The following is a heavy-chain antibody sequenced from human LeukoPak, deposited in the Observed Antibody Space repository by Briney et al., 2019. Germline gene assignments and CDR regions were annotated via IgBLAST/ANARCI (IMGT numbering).Heavy chain of an antibody. CDR3: ARRRYYYDSSGYYYQTYYFDY. CDR1: GFTFTSYW. V-gene: IGHV3-7*01. D-gene: IGHD3-22*01. Sequence: GGSLRLSCAASGFTFTSYWMSWARQAPGKGLERVANIKQDGSEKYYVDSVKGRFTISRDNAKNSLYLQMNSLRAEDTAVYYCARRRYYYDSSGYYYQTYYFDYWGQGTLVTVSS. J-gene: IGHJ4*02. CDR2: IKQDGSEK.